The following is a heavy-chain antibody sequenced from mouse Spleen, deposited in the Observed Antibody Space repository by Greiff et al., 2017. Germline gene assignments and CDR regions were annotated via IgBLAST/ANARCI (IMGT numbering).Heavy chain of an antibody. Sequence: EVMLVESGGGLVKPGGSLKLSCAASGFTFSSYAMSWVRQTPEKRLEWVATISSGGSYTYYPDSVKGRFTISRDNAKNTLYLQMSSLRSEDTAMYYCARQGVGTNGVRRGDYAMDYWGQGTSVTVSS. V-gene: IGHV5-9-1*01. CDR3: ARQGVGTNGVRRGDYAMDY. CDR1: GFTFSSYA. J-gene: IGHJ4*01. D-gene: IGHD1-1*01. CDR2: ISSGGSYT.